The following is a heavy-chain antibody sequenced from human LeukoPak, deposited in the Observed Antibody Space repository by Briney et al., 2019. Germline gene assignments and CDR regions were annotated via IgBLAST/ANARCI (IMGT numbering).Heavy chain of an antibody. J-gene: IGHJ4*02. V-gene: IGHV3-30*04. CDR2: ISYDGSNK. D-gene: IGHD3-22*01. Sequence: GRSLRLSCAASGFTFSSYTVHWVRQAPGKGLEWVAVISYDGSNKYYADSVKGRFTISRDTSKNTLYLQMNSLRAEDTAVYYCAGDYDSSGGLDYWGQGTLVTVSS. CDR3: AGDYDSSGGLDY. CDR1: GFTFSSYT.